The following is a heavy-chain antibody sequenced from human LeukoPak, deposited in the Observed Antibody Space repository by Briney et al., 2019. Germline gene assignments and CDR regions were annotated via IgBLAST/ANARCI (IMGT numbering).Heavy chain of an antibody. D-gene: IGHD6-19*01. CDR2: IYYSGST. Sequence: PSETLSLTCTVSGGSISSSSYYWGWIRQPPGKGLEWIGSIYYSGSTYYNQSLKSRVTISVDTSKNQFSLKLSSVTAADTAVYYCARRADSSGWQDYWGQGTLVTVSS. CDR3: ARRADSSGWQDY. CDR1: GGSISSSSYY. V-gene: IGHV4-39*01. J-gene: IGHJ4*02.